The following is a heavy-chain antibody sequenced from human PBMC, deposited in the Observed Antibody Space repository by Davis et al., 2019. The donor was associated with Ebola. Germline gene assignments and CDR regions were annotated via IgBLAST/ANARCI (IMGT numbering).Heavy chain of an antibody. Sequence: ASVKVSCKASGYTFSDYGVHWVRQAPGQGLEWMEWINGGNGDTKYSQTFQGRVTITRDTSASTAFMELTSLRSEDTAVYYCARDEPYRNFWRNWFAPWGQGTLVTVSS. CDR1: GYTFSDYG. CDR2: INGGNGDT. D-gene: IGHD1-1*01. CDR3: ARDEPYRNFWRNWFAP. V-gene: IGHV1-3*01. J-gene: IGHJ5*02.